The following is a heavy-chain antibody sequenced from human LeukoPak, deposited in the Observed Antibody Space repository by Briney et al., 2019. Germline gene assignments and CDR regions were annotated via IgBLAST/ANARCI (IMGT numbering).Heavy chain of an antibody. CDR2: INTNGGSI. CDR1: GFTFSRYE. Sequence: GGSLRLSCAASGFTFSRYEMNWVRQAPGKGLEWVSYINTNGGSIYHADSVKGRFTISRDNAKNSLYLQMNSLRAEDTAVYYCARDDLWSPDYWGQGTLVTVSS. J-gene: IGHJ4*02. D-gene: IGHD3-10*01. CDR3: ARDDLWSPDY. V-gene: IGHV3-48*03.